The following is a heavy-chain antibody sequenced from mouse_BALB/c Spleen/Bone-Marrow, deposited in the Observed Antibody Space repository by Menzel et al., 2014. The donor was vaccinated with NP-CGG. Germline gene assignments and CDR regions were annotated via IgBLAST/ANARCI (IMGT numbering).Heavy chain of an antibody. V-gene: IGHV14-3*02. CDR3: ASYDYGYYFDY. Sequence: EVQLQQSGAELVKPGASVKLSCTTSGFNIKDTYMHWAKLRPEQGLEWIGRIVPANGNTKYAPKFQGKATITADTSSNTAYLQLSSLTSEDTAVYFCASYDYGYYFDYWGQGTTLTVSS. J-gene: IGHJ2*01. D-gene: IGHD2-4*01. CDR1: GFNIKDTY. CDR2: IVPANGNT.